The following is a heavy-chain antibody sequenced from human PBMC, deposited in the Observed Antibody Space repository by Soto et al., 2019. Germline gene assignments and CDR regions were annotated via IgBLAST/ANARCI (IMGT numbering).Heavy chain of an antibody. CDR3: ARGKIVVVVAANYGMDV. CDR1: GFTFSTYT. CDR2: ISSSSSYI. J-gene: IGHJ6*02. Sequence: GGSLRLSCAASGFTFSTYTMNWVRQAPGKGLEWVSSISSSSSYIYYADSVKGRFTISRDNAKNSLYLQMNSLRAEDTAVYYCARGKIVVVVAANYGMDVWGQGTTVTVSS. D-gene: IGHD2-15*01. V-gene: IGHV3-21*01.